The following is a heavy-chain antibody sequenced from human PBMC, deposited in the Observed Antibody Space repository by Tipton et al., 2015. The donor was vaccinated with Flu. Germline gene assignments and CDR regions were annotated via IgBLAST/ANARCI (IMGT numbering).Heavy chain of an antibody. V-gene: IGHV1-18*01. CDR3: ARDYEYCSSTSCYLRPFDY. CDR1: GYTFTSYG. CDR2: ISAYNGNT. Sequence: QLVQSGAEVKKPGASVKVSCKASGYTFTSYGISWVRQAPGQGLEWMGWISAYNGNTNYAQKLQGRVTMTTDTSTSTAYMELRSLRSDDTAGYYCARDYEYCSSTSCYLRPFDYWGQGTLVTVSS. J-gene: IGHJ4*02. D-gene: IGHD2-2*01.